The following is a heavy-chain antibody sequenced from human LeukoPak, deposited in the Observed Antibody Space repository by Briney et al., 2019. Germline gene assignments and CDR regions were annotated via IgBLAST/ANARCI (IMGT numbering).Heavy chain of an antibody. CDR3: TTEQGSWTWYFDY. CDR2: IKSKTDGGTT. V-gene: IGHV3-15*01. D-gene: IGHD6-13*01. J-gene: IGHJ4*02. CDR1: GFTFSNAW. Sequence: MTGGSLRLSCAASGFTFSNAWMSWVRQAPGKGLEWVGRIKSKTDGGTTDYAAPVKGRFTISRDDSKNTLYLQMNSLKTEDTAVYYCTTEQGSWTWYFDYWGQGTLVTVSS.